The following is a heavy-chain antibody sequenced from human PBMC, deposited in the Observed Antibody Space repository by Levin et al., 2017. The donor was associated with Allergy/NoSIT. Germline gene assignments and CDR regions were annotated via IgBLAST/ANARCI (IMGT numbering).Heavy chain of an antibody. CDR1: GFTFSSYG. V-gene: IGHV3-33*01. D-gene: IGHD3-22*01. J-gene: IGHJ4*02. CDR3: ARGVYYYDSSGYYLDY. CDR2: IWYDGSNK. Sequence: LSLTCAASGFTFSSYGMHWVRQAPGKGLEWVAVIWYDGSNKYYADSVKGRFTISRDNSKNTLYLQMNSLRAEDTAVYYCARGVYYYDSSGYYLDYWGQGTLVTVSS.